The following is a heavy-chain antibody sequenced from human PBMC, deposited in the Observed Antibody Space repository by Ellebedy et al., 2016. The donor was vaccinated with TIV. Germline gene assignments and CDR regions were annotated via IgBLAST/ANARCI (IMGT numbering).Heavy chain of an antibody. CDR1: GGSISRSSYY. CDR3: ARWFGELLYVRWFDP. CDR2: IYYTGST. V-gene: IGHV4-39*01. D-gene: IGHD3-10*01. Sequence: SETLSLTCTVPGGSISRSSYYWGCIRQPPQKGLEWIGSIYYTGSTFYNPSLKSRVTISVDTSKSQFSLRLTSVTAADTAVYYCARWFGELLYVRWFDPWGQGTLVTVSS. J-gene: IGHJ5*02.